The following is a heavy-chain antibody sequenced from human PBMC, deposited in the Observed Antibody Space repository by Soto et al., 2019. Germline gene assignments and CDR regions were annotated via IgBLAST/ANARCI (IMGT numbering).Heavy chain of an antibody. CDR2: IYHSGST. V-gene: IGHV4-38-2*02. D-gene: IGHD4-17*01. CDR3: ARERGDYAYGMDV. CDR1: YYSIGSTYY. J-gene: IGHJ6*02. Sequence: PSETLSLTCTVSYYSIGSTYYWGWIRQPPGKGLEWIGNIYHSGSTYYNPSLKSRVTMSVDTSKNQFSLKLSSVTAEDTAVYYCARERGDYAYGMDVWGQGTTVTVSS.